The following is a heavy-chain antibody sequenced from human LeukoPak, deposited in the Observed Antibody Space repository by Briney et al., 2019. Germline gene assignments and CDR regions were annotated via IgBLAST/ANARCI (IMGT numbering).Heavy chain of an antibody. Sequence: PGGSLRLSCAASGFIVNTNYMTWVRQAPGRGLEWVSFIYADGNTYYADSVKGRFTISRDISKTGVYLQMNSLRAEDTAVYYCARDSYGDANFDSWGQGTLVTVSS. J-gene: IGHJ4*02. CDR1: GFIVNTNY. V-gene: IGHV3-53*01. CDR2: IYADGNT. D-gene: IGHD4-17*01. CDR3: ARDSYGDANFDS.